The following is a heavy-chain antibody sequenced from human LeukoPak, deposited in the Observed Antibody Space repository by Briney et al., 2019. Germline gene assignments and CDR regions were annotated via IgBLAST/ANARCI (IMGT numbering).Heavy chain of an antibody. D-gene: IGHD6-13*01. J-gene: IGHJ6*03. CDR3: ARVYSSSWYSGYLYMDV. V-gene: IGHV3-21*01. CDR1: GLTFSSYA. CDR2: ISSSSSYI. Sequence: GGSLRLSCAASGLTFSSYAMSWVRQAPGKGLEWVSSISSSSSYIYYADSVKGRFTISRDNAKKSLYLQMSSLRAEDTAVYYCARVYSSSWYSGYLYMDVWGKGTTVTVSS.